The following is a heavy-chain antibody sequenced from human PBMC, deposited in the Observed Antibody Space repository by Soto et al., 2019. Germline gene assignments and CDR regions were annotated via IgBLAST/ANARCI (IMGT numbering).Heavy chain of an antibody. CDR3: ARAYGGFDNGLDV. CDR2: IYYSGST. V-gene: IGHV4-59*01. Sequence: ETLSLTCTVSGDSIRSYYWTWIRQPPGEGLELIGYIYYSGSTRYNPSLKSRVTISVDMSKNQFSLKLSSVIAADTAVYYCARAYGGFDNGLDVWGQGTAVTVSS. CDR1: GDSIRSYY. D-gene: IGHD5-12*01. J-gene: IGHJ6*02.